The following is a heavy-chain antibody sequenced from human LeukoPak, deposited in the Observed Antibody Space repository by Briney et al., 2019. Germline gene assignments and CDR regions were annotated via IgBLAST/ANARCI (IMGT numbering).Heavy chain of an antibody. V-gene: IGHV3-30-3*01. J-gene: IGHJ4*02. D-gene: IGHD1-26*01. Sequence: GGSLRLSCAASGFTFSSYAMHWVRQAPGKGLEWVAVISYDGSNKYYADSVKGRFTISRDNSKNTLYLQMNSLRAEDTAVYYCARDYREGPHYYFDYWGQGTLVPVSS. CDR2: ISYDGSNK. CDR1: GFTFSSYA. CDR3: ARDYREGPHYYFDY.